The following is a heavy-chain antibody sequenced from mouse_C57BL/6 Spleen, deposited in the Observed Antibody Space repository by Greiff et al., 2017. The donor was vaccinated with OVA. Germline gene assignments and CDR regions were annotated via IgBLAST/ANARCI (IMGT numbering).Heavy chain of an antibody. CDR1: GYSITSGYY. V-gene: IGHV3-6*01. J-gene: IGHJ4*01. CDR3: AREDSSGYLYYAMDY. D-gene: IGHD3-2*02. Sequence: EVKLQESGPGLVKPSQSLSLTCSVTGYSITSGYYWHWIRQFPGNKLEWMGYISYDGSNNYNPSLKNRISITRDTSKNQFFLKLNSVTTEDTATYYCAREDSSGYLYYAMDYWGQGTSVTVSS. CDR2: ISYDGSN.